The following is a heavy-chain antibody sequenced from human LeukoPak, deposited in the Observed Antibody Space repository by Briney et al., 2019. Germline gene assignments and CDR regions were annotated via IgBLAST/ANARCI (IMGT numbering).Heavy chain of an antibody. CDR2: ISITGDTT. Sequence: GGSLRLSCAASGFTFSDYWMTWVRQAPGKGLEWVSIISITGDTTYYADSVRGRFTIFRDNSKNTLYLQMNSLGAEDTALYYCAKSPSWGPAAAGMRFDYWGQGTLVTVSS. CDR3: AKSPSWGPAAAGMRFDY. D-gene: IGHD6-13*01. CDR1: GFTFSDYW. V-gene: IGHV3-23*01. J-gene: IGHJ4*02.